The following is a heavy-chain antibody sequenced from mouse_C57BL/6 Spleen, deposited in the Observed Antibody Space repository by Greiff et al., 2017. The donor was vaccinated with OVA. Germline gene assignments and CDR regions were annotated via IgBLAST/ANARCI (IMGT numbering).Heavy chain of an antibody. CDR2: ISYDGSN. D-gene: IGHD2-3*01. Sequence: EVKLQESGPGLVKPSQSLSLTCSVTGYSITSGYYWNWIRQFPGNKLEWMGYISYDGSNNYNPSLKNRISITRDTSKNQFFLKLNSVTTEDTATYYCARDPGYYRYYFDYWGQGTTLTVSS. CDR1: GYSITSGYY. CDR3: ARDPGYYRYYFDY. V-gene: IGHV3-6*01. J-gene: IGHJ2*01.